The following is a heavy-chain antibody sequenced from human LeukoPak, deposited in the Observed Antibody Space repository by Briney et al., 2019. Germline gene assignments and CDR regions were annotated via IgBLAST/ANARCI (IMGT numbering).Heavy chain of an antibody. D-gene: IGHD6-6*01. CDR1: GGTFSSYA. CDR2: IIPIFGTA. J-gene: IGHJ5*02. Sequence: PVKVSCKASGGTFSSYAISWLRQAPGQGLEWMGGIIPIFGTANYAQKFQGRVTITTDESTSTAYMELSSLRSEDTAVYYCARGRSSSANWFDPWGQGTLVTVSS. V-gene: IGHV1-69*05. CDR3: ARGRSSSANWFDP.